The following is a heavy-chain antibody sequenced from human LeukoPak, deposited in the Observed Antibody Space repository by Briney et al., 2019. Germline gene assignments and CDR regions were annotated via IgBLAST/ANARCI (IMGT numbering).Heavy chain of an antibody. Sequence: PGGSLRLSCVASGFTFSSRDWTTWVRQAPGKGLEWVANIKQDGSEKYYVDSVKGRFTISRDNAKNSLYLQMHSLRVEDTAVYYCASCEEDSISWHDYEYYYNYMDVWGKGTTVTVSS. CDR1: GFTFSSRDW. V-gene: IGHV3-7*01. CDR2: IKQDGSEK. J-gene: IGHJ6*03. CDR3: ASCEEDSISWHDYEYYYNYMDV. D-gene: IGHD6-13*01.